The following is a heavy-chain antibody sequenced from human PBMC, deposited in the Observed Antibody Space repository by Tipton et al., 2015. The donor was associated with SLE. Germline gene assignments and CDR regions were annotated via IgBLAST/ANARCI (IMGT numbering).Heavy chain of an antibody. CDR2: IYDSENT. V-gene: IGHV4-61*01. Sequence: TLSLTCTVSGGSVSSGSYYWSWIRQAPGKGLEWIGYIYDSENTNYNPSLKSRVTISSDTPKNQFSLKLSSVTAADTAVYYCARVGPGITGRGDVWGKGTTVTVSS. CDR1: GGSVSSGSYY. J-gene: IGHJ6*04. D-gene: IGHD1-20*01. CDR3: ARVGPGITGRGDV.